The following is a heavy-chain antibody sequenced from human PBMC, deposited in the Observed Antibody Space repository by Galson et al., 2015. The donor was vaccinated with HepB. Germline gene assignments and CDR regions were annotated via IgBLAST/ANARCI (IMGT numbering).Heavy chain of an antibody. V-gene: IGHV1-69*13. J-gene: IGHJ5*02. CDR1: GGTFSNYA. CDR3: ARRGDHCTSTSCYFGFDP. CDR2: IIPISGPT. Sequence: SVKVSCKASGGTFSNYAISWVRQAPGQGLEWMGGIIPISGPTNYAQQFQGRVTITADESTSTAYMELSSLTSEDTAVYYCARRGDHCTSTSCYFGFDPWGQGTLVTVS. D-gene: IGHD2-2*01.